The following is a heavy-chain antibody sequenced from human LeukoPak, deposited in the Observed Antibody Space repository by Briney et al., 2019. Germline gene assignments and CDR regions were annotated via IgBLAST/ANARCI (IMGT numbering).Heavy chain of an antibody. CDR3: ARDLWELQGLTN. CDR2: INPNSGGT. CDR1: GYTFTGYY. Sequence: ASVTVSCKASGYTFTGYYMHWVRQAPGQGLEWMGWINPNSGGTNYAQKFQGRVTMTRDTSISTAYMELSRLRSDDTAVYYCARDLWELQGLTNWGQGTLVTVSS. J-gene: IGHJ4*02. V-gene: IGHV1-2*02. D-gene: IGHD1-26*01.